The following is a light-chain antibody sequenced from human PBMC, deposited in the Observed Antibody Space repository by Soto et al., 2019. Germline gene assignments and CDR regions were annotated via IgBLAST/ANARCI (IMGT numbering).Light chain of an antibody. J-gene: IGKJ5*01. CDR3: QQRSNWPPIT. CDR2: DAS. Sequence: EIVLTQSPATLSLSPGERATLSCRASQSVSSYLAWYQQKPGQAPRLLIYDASNRATGIPARFSGSGSGTDFTLTISSLEPEDFAVYYCQQRSNWPPITFGQATLLE. V-gene: IGKV3-11*01. CDR1: QSVSSY.